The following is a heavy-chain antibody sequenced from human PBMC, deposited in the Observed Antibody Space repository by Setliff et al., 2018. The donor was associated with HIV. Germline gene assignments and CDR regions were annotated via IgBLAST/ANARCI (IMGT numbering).Heavy chain of an antibody. CDR3: ARHDITLVRGLV. Sequence: SETLSLTCTVSGGSISSSSYYWGWIRQPPGKGLEWIVSIPYSGSTYYNPSLKSRVSLSVDTSKNQFSLKVNSVTAADTAVYYCARHDITLVRGLVWGQGTTVTVSS. CDR2: IPYSGST. CDR1: GGSISSSSYY. J-gene: IGHJ6*02. D-gene: IGHD3-10*01. V-gene: IGHV4-39*01.